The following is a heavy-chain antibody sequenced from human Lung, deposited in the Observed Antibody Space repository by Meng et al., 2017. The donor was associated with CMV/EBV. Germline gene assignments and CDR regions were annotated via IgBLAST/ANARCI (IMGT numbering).Heavy chain of an antibody. CDR3: ARDGYYDFWSGQYKPSNWFDP. CDR2: IYYSGTT. J-gene: IGHJ5*02. CDR1: GGSVSSTNSY. D-gene: IGHD3-3*01. V-gene: IGHV4-39*07. Sequence: LXCTVSGGSVSSTNSYWGWLRQPPGKGLEWIGTIYYSGTTHYNPSLKSRVTISVDTSKNQFSLKLNSVTAADTAVYFCARDGYYDFWSGQYKPSNWFDPWGQGTLVTVSS.